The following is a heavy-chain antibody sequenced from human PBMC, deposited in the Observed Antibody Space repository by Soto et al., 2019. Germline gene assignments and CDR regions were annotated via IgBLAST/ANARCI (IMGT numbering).Heavy chain of an antibody. CDR1: GGSINNYY. CDR2: IHYTGRT. V-gene: IGHV4-59*01. J-gene: IGHJ5*02. D-gene: IGHD3-16*01. CDR3: ARVSDWTPGGFNAVSP. Sequence: PSETLSLTCTVSGGSINNYYWNWIRQSAGKGLEWIGYIHYTGRTTYNPSFQSRVTMSVDTSNNQVSLRLNFVTAADTATYFCARVSDWTPGGFNAVSPWGQGTLVTVSS.